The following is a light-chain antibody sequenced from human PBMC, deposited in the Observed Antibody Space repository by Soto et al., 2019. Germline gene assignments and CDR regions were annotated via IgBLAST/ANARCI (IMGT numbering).Light chain of an antibody. V-gene: IGKV1-39*01. CDR2: AAS. J-gene: IGKJ2*01. CDR1: QSITTH. CDR3: QQSYSTPTPPT. Sequence: DIQMTQSPSSLPASVGDRVTMTCRASQSITTHVNWYQQKPGTAPTLLINAASILQSGVPSRFSGSGSGTDFTLTISSLQPEDFATYFCQQSYSTPTPPTFGQGTKVDIK.